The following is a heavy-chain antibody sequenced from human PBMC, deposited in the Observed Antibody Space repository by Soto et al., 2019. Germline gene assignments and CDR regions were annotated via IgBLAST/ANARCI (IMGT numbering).Heavy chain of an antibody. CDR3: ARGLVVGVPAARAGPYYYGMDL. CDR2: ISAYNGNT. CDR1: GYTFTSYG. V-gene: IGHV1-18*01. Sequence: QVQLVQSGAEVKKPGASVKVSCKASGYTFTSYGISWVRQAPGQGLEWMGWISAYNGNTNYAQKLQGRVTMTTDTSTSTGYMDLRSLRSADTPVYYCARGLVVGVPAARAGPYYYGMDLWGQGTTVTVSS. J-gene: IGHJ6*02. D-gene: IGHD2-2*01.